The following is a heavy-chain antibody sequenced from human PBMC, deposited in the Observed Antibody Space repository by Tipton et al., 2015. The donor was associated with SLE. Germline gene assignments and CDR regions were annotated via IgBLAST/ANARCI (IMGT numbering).Heavy chain of an antibody. CDR2: IYYSGST. V-gene: IGHV4-59*01. D-gene: IGHD4-17*01. CDR1: GGSISSYY. J-gene: IGHJ6*02. Sequence: TLSLTCTVSGGSISSYYWSWIRQPPGKGLEWIGYIYYSGSTNYNPSLKSRVTISVDTSKNQFSLKLSSVTAADTAVYYCARAPLRSDGGYYYGMDVWGQGTTVTVSS. CDR3: ARAPLRSDGGYYYGMDV.